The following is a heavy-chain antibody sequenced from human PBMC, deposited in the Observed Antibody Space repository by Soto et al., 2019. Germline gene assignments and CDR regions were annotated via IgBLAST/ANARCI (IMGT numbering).Heavy chain of an antibody. V-gene: IGHV4-31*03. CDR1: GGSISSGGYY. D-gene: IGHD5-18*01. CDR3: ARVGDSYHAFDI. Sequence: PSETLSLTCTVSGGSISSGGYYWSWIRQHPGKGLEWIGYIYYSGSTYYNPSLKSRVTISADTSKNQFSLKLSSVTAADTAVYYCARVGDSYHAFDIWGQGTMVTVSS. J-gene: IGHJ3*02. CDR2: IYYSGST.